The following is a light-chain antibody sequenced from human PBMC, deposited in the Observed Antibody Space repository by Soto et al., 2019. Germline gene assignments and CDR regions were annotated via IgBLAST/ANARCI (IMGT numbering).Light chain of an antibody. V-gene: IGKV3-11*01. Sequence: EIVLTQSPATLSLSPGERATLSCRASQSVSSYLAWYQQKPGQAPRLLIYDASNSATGIPARFSGSGSGTDFTLTISSLVPEAFAVYYCQQRSNWPQLTFGGGTKVEIK. CDR3: QQRSNWPQLT. J-gene: IGKJ4*01. CDR2: DAS. CDR1: QSVSSY.